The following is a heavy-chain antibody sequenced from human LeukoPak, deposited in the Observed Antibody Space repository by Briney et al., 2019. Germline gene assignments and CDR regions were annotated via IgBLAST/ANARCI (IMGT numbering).Heavy chain of an antibody. CDR2: IIPIFGTA. V-gene: IGHV1-69*13. CDR1: GGTFSSYA. D-gene: IGHD2-21*01. CDR3: AGGEASVPTWPFDY. J-gene: IGHJ4*02. Sequence: SVKVSCKASGGTFSSYAISWVRQAPGQGLEWMGGIIPIFGTANYAQKFQGRVTITADESTSTAYMELSSLRSEDTAVYYCAGGEASVPTWPFDYWGQGTLVTVSS.